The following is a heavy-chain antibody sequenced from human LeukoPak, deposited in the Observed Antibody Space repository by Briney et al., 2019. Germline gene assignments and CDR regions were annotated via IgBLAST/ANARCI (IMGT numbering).Heavy chain of an antibody. Sequence: GGSLRLSCAASGFTFSSYSMNWARQAPGRGLEWVSSISSSSSYIYYADSVKGRFTISRDNAKNSLYLQMNSLRAEDTAVYYCARDRGTYYDFWSGYTKNSGFDYWGQGTLVTVSS. CDR2: ISSSSSYI. D-gene: IGHD3-3*01. V-gene: IGHV3-21*01. CDR1: GFTFSSYS. J-gene: IGHJ4*02. CDR3: ARDRGTYYDFWSGYTKNSGFDY.